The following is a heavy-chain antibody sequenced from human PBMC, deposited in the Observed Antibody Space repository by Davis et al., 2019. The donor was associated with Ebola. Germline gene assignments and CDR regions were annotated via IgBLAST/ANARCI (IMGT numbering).Heavy chain of an antibody. CDR2: INAGNGNT. D-gene: IGHD6-6*01. Sequence: ASVKVSCKASGYTFTSYAMHWVRQAPGQRLEWMGWINAGNGNTKYSQKFQGRVTITRDTSASTAYMELSSLRSEDTAVYYCARESQSLYSSSSGIGYWGQGTLVTVSS. CDR1: GYTFTSYA. CDR3: ARESQSLYSSSSGIGY. J-gene: IGHJ4*02. V-gene: IGHV1-3*01.